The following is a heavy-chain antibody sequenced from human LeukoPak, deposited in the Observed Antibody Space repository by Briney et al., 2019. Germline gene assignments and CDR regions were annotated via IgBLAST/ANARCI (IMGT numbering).Heavy chain of an antibody. V-gene: IGHV5-51*01. Sequence: KVSCKASGYTFTSYWIGWVRQMPGKGLEWMGIIYPGDSDTRYSPSFQGQVTISADKSISTAYLQWSSLKASDTAMYYCARHDSPELPYLFDYWGQGTLVTVSS. CDR3: ARHDSPELPYLFDY. CDR2: IYPGDSDT. J-gene: IGHJ4*02. D-gene: IGHD1-26*01. CDR1: GYTFTSYW.